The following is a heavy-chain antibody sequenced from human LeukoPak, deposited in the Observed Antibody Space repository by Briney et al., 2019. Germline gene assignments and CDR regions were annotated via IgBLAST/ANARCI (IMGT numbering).Heavy chain of an antibody. CDR2: IYTSGST. Sequence: KTSETLSLTCTVSGGSISSGSYYWSWIRQPAGKGLEWIGRIYTSGSTNYNPSLKSRVTISVDTSKNQFSLKLSSVTAADTAVYYCGRPREQWLGNDAFDIWGQGTMVTVSS. D-gene: IGHD6-19*01. V-gene: IGHV4-61*02. CDR1: GGSISSGSYY. CDR3: GRPREQWLGNDAFDI. J-gene: IGHJ3*02.